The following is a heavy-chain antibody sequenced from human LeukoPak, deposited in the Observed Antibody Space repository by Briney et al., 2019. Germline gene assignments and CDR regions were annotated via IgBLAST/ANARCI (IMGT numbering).Heavy chain of an antibody. Sequence: PGGSLRLSCAASGFTFSSYAMSWVRQAPGKGLEWVSAISGTGSSTYSADSVKGRFTISRDNAKNSLYLQMNSLRDEDTAVYYCARHDYGGNSGDYWGQGTLVTVSS. CDR3: ARHDYGGNSGDY. CDR2: ISGTGSST. V-gene: IGHV3-23*01. D-gene: IGHD4-23*01. J-gene: IGHJ4*02. CDR1: GFTFSSYA.